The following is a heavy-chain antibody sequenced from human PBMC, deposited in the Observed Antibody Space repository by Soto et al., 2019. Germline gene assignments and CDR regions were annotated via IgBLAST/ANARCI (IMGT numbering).Heavy chain of an antibody. V-gene: IGHV3-11*01. CDR3: ARDSTYCSGGSCYGY. CDR2: ISSSGSTI. CDR1: GFTFSDYY. D-gene: IGHD2-15*01. J-gene: IGHJ4*02. Sequence: PGGSLRLSCAASGFTFSDYYMSWIRQAPGKGLEWVSYISSSGSTIYYADSVKGRFTISRDNAKNSLYLQMNSLRAGDTAVYYCARDSTYCSGGSCYGYWGQGTLVTVSS.